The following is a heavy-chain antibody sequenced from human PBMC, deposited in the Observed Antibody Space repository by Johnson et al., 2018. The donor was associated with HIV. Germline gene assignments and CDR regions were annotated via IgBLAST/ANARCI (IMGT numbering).Heavy chain of an antibody. J-gene: IGHJ3*02. CDR2: INSDGSST. CDR3: ARELEIAQGLDAFDI. Sequence: VQLVESGGGVVRPGGSLRLSCAASGFTFDDYGMSWVRQAPGKGLVWVSRINSDGSSTSYADSVKGRFTISRDNAKNTLYLQMNSLRAEDTAVYYCARELEIAQGLDAFDIWGQGTMVTVSS. CDR1: GFTFDDYG. V-gene: IGHV3-20*04. D-gene: IGHD5-24*01.